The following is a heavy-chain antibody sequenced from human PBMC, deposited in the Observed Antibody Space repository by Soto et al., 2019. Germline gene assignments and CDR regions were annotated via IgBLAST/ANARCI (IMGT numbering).Heavy chain of an antibody. J-gene: IGHJ4*02. Sequence: EVQLVESGGGLAQPGGSLRLSCVGSGFSFSDHPMDWVRQAPGKGLEWVGRARNRAGSYTTEYAASVKGGFTISRDDSKNSLYVQMNSLKTEDTAVYYCSNSPVGKIGSGWGQGTLVTVSS. CDR3: SNSPVGKIGSG. V-gene: IGHV3-72*01. D-gene: IGHD6-13*01. CDR1: GFSFSDHP. CDR2: ARNRAGSYTT.